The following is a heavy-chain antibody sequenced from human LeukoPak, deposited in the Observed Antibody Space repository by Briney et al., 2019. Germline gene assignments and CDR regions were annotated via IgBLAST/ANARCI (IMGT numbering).Heavy chain of an antibody. Sequence: PGGSLRLSCAASGFTFSSYAMSWVRQAPGKGLEGVSAISGSGGSTYYADSVKGGFTISRDNSKNTLYLQMNSLRAEDTAVYYCAKDLCYYDSSGYYYCAFDIWGQGTMVTVSS. CDR2: ISGSGGST. CDR1: GFTFSSYA. CDR3: AKDLCYYDSSGYYYCAFDI. J-gene: IGHJ3*02. V-gene: IGHV3-23*01. D-gene: IGHD3-22*01.